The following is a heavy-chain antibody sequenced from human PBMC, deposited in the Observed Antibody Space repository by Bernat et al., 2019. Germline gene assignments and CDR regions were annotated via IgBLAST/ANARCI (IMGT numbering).Heavy chain of an antibody. D-gene: IGHD6-13*01. CDR1: GFTFDDYA. V-gene: IGHV3-9*01. CDR2: LSWNSGSI. CDR3: AKDISGGWAAAGMDC. J-gene: IGHJ4*02. Sequence: EVQLVESGGGLVQPGRSLRLSCAASGFTFDDYAMHWVRQAPGKGLEWVSGLSWNSGSIGYADPVKGRFTISRDNAKNSLYLQMNSLRAEDTALYYCAKDISGGWAAAGMDCWGQGTLVTVSS.